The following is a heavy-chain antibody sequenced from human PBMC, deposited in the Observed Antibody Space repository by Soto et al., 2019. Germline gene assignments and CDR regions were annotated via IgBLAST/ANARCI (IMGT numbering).Heavy chain of an antibody. CDR3: ARGDSNLPDY. CDR2: FYYTGIT. V-gene: IGHV4-59*12. J-gene: IGHJ4*02. D-gene: IGHD4-4*01. CDR1: GGSISNYY. Sequence: PSETLSLTCTVSGGSISNYYWSWIRQPPGKGLEWIGYFYYTGITNYNPSLKSRISMSVDTSKNQFSLKLSSVTAADTAVYYCARGDSNLPDYWGQGTLVTVS.